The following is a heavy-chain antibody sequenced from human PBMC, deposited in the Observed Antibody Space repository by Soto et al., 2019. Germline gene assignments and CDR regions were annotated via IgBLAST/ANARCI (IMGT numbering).Heavy chain of an antibody. CDR1: GGSISSGGYS. CDR3: TRRQQLNWFDP. J-gene: IGHJ5*02. Sequence: SETLSLTCAVSGGSISSGGYSWSWIRQPPGKGLEWIGYIYHSGSTYYNPSLKSRVTISVDRSKNQFSLKLSSVTAADTAVYYCTRRQQLNWFDPWGQGTLVTVSS. V-gene: IGHV4-30-2*01. CDR2: IYHSGST. D-gene: IGHD6-13*01.